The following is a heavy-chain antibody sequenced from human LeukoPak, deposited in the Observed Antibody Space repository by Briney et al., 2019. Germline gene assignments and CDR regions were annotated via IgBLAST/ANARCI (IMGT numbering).Heavy chain of an antibody. J-gene: IGHJ4*02. CDR2: IIPIFGTA. D-gene: IGHD3-22*01. V-gene: IGHV1-69*05. Sequence: ASVKVSCKASGGTFSSYAISWVRQAPGQGLEWMGRIIPIFGTANYAQKFQGRVTITTDESTSTAYMELSSLRSEDTAVYYCARGGVSSGYSYYYFDYWGQGTLVTVSS. CDR1: GGTFSSYA. CDR3: ARGGVSSGYSYYYFDY.